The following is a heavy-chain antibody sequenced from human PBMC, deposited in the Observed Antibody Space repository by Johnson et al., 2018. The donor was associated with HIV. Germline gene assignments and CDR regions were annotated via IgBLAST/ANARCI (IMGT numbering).Heavy chain of an antibody. CDR1: GFPFDDYG. CDR2: INWNGGST. J-gene: IGHJ3*02. D-gene: IGHD3-22*01. Sequence: VQLVESGGGVERRGGSLRLSCAASGFPFDDYGMSWVRQPPGHGLEWVSGINWNGGSTGAAASVKGRFTCPRDNTKNSLYLQMNSMRAEDTALYYCTRGRLTYYYDSSGDDAFVIWGQGTMVTVSS. V-gene: IGHV3-20*04. CDR3: TRGRLTYYYDSSGDDAFVI.